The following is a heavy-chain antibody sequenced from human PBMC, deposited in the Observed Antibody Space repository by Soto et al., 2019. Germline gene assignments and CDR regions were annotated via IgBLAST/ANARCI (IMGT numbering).Heavy chain of an antibody. V-gene: IGHV3-9*01. CDR2: ISWNSGSI. D-gene: IGHD5-12*01. CDR3: AKREAITDAFDI. CDR1: GFTFDDYA. J-gene: IGHJ3*02. Sequence: VQLVESGGGLVQPGRSLRLSCAASGFTFDDYAMHWVRQAPGKGLEWVSGISWNSGSIGYADSVKGRFTISRDNAKNSLYLQMNSLRAEDTALYYCAKREAITDAFDIWGQGTMVTVSS.